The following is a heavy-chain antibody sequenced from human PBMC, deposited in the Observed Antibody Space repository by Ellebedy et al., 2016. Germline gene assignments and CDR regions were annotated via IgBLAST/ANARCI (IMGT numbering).Heavy chain of an antibody. CDR3: ATDYGDSPRADY. CDR1: GGTFSSYA. Sequence: ASVKVSCKASGGTFSSYAISWVRQAPGQGLEWMGRIIPILGIANYAQKFQGRVTITADKSTSTAYMELSSLRSEDTAVYYCATDYGDSPRADYWGQGTLVTVSS. CDR2: IIPILGIA. D-gene: IGHD4-17*01. V-gene: IGHV1-69*04. J-gene: IGHJ4*02.